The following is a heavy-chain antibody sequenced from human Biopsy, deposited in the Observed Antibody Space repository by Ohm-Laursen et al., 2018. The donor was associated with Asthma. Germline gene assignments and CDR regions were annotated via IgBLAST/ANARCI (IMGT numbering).Heavy chain of an antibody. V-gene: IGHV3-30*03. Sequence: SLRLSCAASGFTFRTYAMHWVRQPPGKGLEWVALISHDGNKRYSADSVKGRLTISRDNSKNTLYLQMKSLRADDTAVYYCAREVVWFREVGGMDVWGHGTTVTVS. J-gene: IGHJ6*02. CDR2: ISHDGNKR. CDR1: GFTFRTYA. CDR3: AREVVWFREVGGMDV. D-gene: IGHD3-10*01.